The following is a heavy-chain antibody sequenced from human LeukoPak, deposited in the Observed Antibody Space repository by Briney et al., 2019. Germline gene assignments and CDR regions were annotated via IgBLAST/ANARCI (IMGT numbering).Heavy chain of an antibody. CDR2: IYTSGST. CDR3: ARLATLRLRARAFDI. V-gene: IGHV4-59*10. D-gene: IGHD2/OR15-2a*01. J-gene: IGHJ3*02. Sequence: ASETLSLTCAVYGGSFSGYYWSWIRQPAGKGLEWIGRIYTSGSTNYNPSLKSRVTISVDTSKNQFSLKLSSVTAADTAVYYCARLATLRLRARAFDIWGQGTMVTVSS. CDR1: GGSFSGYY.